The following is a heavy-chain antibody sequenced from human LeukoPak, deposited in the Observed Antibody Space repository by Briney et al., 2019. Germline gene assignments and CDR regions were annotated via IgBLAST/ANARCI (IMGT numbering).Heavy chain of an antibody. D-gene: IGHD3-16*01. V-gene: IGHV3-48*04. Sequence: QPGGSLRLSCAASGFTFSSYSMNWVRQAPGKGLEWLSYISSTSSAIYYADSLKGRFTISRDNAKNSLYLQMDSLRAADTAVYYCARVIGSYGDSPYWGQGTLVTVSS. CDR1: GFTFSSYS. CDR2: ISSTSSAI. J-gene: IGHJ4*02. CDR3: ARVIGSYGDSPY.